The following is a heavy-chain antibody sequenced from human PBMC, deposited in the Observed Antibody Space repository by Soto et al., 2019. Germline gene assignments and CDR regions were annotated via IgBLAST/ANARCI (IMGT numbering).Heavy chain of an antibody. CDR1: GFTFDDFA. CDR2: ISWNSGSI. V-gene: IGHV3-9*01. CDR3: AKGPAHSESYFDY. Sequence: GGSLRLSCAASGFTFDDFAMHRVRQAPGKGLEWVSGISWNSGSIGYADSVKGRFTISRDNAKNSLYLQMNSLRAEDTALYYGAKGPAHSESYFDYWRQGTLVTVAS. D-gene: IGHD1-26*01. J-gene: IGHJ4*02.